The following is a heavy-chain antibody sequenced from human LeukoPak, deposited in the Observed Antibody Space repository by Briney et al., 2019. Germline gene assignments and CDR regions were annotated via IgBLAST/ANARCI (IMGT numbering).Heavy chain of an antibody. CDR1: GFTFSSYA. CDR2: ISYDGSNK. V-gene: IGHV3-30-3*01. Sequence: PGGSLRLSCAASGFTFSSYAMHWVRQAPGKGLGWVAVISYDGSNKYYADSVKGRVTISRDNAKNSLYLQMNSLRAEDTAVYYCARDRYYYGAGSYYPRSYYGMDVWGQGTTVTVSS. CDR3: ARDRYYYGAGSYYPRSYYGMDV. J-gene: IGHJ6*02. D-gene: IGHD3-10*01.